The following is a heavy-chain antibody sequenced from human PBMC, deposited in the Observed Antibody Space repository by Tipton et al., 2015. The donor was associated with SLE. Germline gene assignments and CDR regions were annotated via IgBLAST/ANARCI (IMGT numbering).Heavy chain of an antibody. J-gene: IGHJ6*02. CDR3: ARDWKALLGPYYSYGMDV. CDR1: GYTFTSYD. V-gene: IGHV1-8*01. CDR2: MNPNSGNT. Sequence: QLVQSGAEVKKPGASVKVSCKASGYTFTSYDINWVRQATGQGLEWMGWMNPNSGNTGYAQKFQGRVTMTRNTSISTAYMELNSLRAEDTAVYYCARDWKALLGPYYSYGMDVWGQGTTVTVSS. D-gene: IGHD1-1*01.